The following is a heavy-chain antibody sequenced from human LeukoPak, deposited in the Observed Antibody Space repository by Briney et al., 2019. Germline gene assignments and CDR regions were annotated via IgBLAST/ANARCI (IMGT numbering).Heavy chain of an antibody. Sequence: PGGSLRLSCAASGFTFSSYSMNWVRQAPGKGLEWVSYISSSSSTMYYADSVKGRFTISRDNAKNSLYLQMNSLRAEDTAVYYCARDAGYCSSTSCYRAFDIWGQGTMVTVSS. CDR1: GFTFSSYS. J-gene: IGHJ3*02. D-gene: IGHD2-2*01. CDR2: ISSSSSTM. CDR3: ARDAGYCSSTSCYRAFDI. V-gene: IGHV3-48*04.